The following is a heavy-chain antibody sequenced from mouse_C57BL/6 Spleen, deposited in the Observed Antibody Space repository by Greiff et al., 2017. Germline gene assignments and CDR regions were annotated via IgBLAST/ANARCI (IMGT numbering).Heavy chain of an antibody. CDR1: GYTFTSYW. D-gene: IGHD1-1*01. Sequence: QVQLQQPGAELVMPGASVKLSCKASGYTFTSYWMHWVKQRPGQGLEWIGEIDPSDSYTNYNQKFKGKSTLTVDKSSSTAYMQLSSLTSEDSAVYYCAIYGYGSPWFAYWGQGTLVTVSA. J-gene: IGHJ3*01. CDR2: IDPSDSYT. CDR3: AIYGYGSPWFAY. V-gene: IGHV1-69*01.